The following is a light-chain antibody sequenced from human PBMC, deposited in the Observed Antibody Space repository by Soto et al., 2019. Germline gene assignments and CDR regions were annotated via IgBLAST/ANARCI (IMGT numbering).Light chain of an antibody. Sequence: QSVLTQPASVSGSPGQSITISFTGTSTDVGSYNLVSWYQQHPGKAPKRMIYEGSKRPSGVSNRFSGSKSGNTASLTISGLQAEDEADYYCCSYAGSSTFDVVGTGTKLAVL. J-gene: IGLJ1*01. CDR3: CSYAGSSTFDV. V-gene: IGLV2-23*03. CDR2: EGS. CDR1: STDVGSYNL.